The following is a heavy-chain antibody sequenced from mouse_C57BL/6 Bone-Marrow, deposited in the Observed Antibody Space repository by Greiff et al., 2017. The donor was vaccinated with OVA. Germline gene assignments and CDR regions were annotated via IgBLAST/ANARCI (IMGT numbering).Heavy chain of an antibody. CDR2: ISSGGSYT. Sequence: KLMESGGDLVKPGGSLKLSCAASGFTFSSYGMSWVRQTPDKRLEWVATISSGGSYTYYPDSVKGRFTISRDNAKNTLYLQRSSLKSEDTAMYYCARYDYDGVFYYAMDYRGQGTSVTVSS. J-gene: IGHJ4*01. V-gene: IGHV5-6*02. D-gene: IGHD2-4*01. CDR1: GFTFSSYG. CDR3: ARYDYDGVFYYAMDY.